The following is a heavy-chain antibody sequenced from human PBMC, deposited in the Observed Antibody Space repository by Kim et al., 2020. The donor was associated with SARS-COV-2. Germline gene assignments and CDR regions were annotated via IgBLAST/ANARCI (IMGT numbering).Heavy chain of an antibody. V-gene: IGHV3-73*01. CDR1: GFIFSSCA. CDR2: ITNEANSYAS. D-gene: IGHD1-1*01. CDR3: TRCPGTTLALYAAFD. Sequence: GGSLRLSCAASGFIFSSCAMHWVRQASGKGLEWVGLITNEANSYASADAATGKCRFTRDSYNSTTTTQLKRKSPKTADTSVYYCTRCPGTTLALYAAFD. J-gene: IGHJ3*02.